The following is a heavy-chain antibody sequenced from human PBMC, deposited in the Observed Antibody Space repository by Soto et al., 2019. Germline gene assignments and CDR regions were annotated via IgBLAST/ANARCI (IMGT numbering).Heavy chain of an antibody. D-gene: IGHD6-13*01. CDR3: ARGKRAAGTLRWYFDL. Sequence: PSETLSLTCTVSGGPISGTTYYWGWIRQPPGKRLEWLGSVAFGGSTYYKSSLNSRVTMSVDTSKNQFSLRLSSVTAADTAAYYCARGKRAAGTLRWYFDLWGRGTLVTVSS. V-gene: IGHV4-39*01. J-gene: IGHJ2*01. CDR1: GGPISGTTYY. CDR2: VAFGGST.